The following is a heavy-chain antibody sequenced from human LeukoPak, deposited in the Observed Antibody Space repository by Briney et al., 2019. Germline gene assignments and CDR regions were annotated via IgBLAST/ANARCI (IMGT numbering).Heavy chain of an antibody. V-gene: IGHV3-23*01. CDR1: GFTFSDYY. CDR3: ATFGVIVRNDYYDY. D-gene: IGHD3-3*01. J-gene: IGHJ4*02. CDR2: ITANGDAT. Sequence: GGSLRLSCAASGFTFSDYYMSWIRQAPGKGLEWVSSITANGDATYYADSVKGRFTISRDNSKNTLYLQMSSLRAEDTAVYYCATFGVIVRNDYYDYWGQGALVAVSS.